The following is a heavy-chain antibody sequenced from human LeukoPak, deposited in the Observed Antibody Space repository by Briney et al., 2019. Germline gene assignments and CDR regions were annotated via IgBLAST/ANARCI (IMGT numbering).Heavy chain of an antibody. J-gene: IGHJ4*02. D-gene: IGHD3-22*01. CDR1: GYTFTSYG. CDR2: ISAYNGNT. Sequence: ASVKVSCKASGYTFTSYGISWVRQAPGQGLEWMGWISAYNGNTNYAQKLQGRVTMTTDTSTSTAYMELRSLRSDDTAVYYCARLYYDSSGYYPADYWGQGTLVTVSS. V-gene: IGHV1-18*01. CDR3: ARLYYDSSGYYPADY.